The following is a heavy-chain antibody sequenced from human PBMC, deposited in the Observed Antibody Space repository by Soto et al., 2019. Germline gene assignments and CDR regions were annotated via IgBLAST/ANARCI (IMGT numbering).Heavy chain of an antibody. J-gene: IGHJ4*02. V-gene: IGHV4-39*07. Sequence: ASETLSLTCTVSGGSISSSSYYWGWIRQPPGKGLEWIGSIYYSGSTYYNPSLKSRVNISVDTSKNQFSLKMRSLTAADTAVYKCARCGQERGNSGWYYFDIWGPGTLVTVSS. D-gene: IGHD6-19*01. CDR1: GGSISSSSYY. CDR2: IYYSGST. CDR3: ARCGQERGNSGWYYFDI.